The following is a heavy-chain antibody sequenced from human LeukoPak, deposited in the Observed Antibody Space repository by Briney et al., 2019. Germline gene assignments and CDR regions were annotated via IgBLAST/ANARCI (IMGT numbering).Heavy chain of an antibody. CDR3: ARLYSGNYFDY. D-gene: IGHD1-26*01. CDR1: GGSISTFY. CDR2: IYDSGST. Sequence: PSETLSLTCTVSGGSISTFYWSWIRQPPGKGLEWIGYIYDSGSTKYNPSLKSRVTISVDTSKSQFSLKLSPVTAADTAVYYCARLYSGNYFDYWGQGTLVTVSS. V-gene: IGHV4-59*08. J-gene: IGHJ4*02.